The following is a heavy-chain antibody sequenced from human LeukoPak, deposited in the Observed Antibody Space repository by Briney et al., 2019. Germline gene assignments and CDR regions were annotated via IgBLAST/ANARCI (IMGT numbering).Heavy chain of an antibody. J-gene: IGHJ4*02. CDR2: ISYDGSNK. CDR3: ARDRNKYSSSPEWGDIDY. Sequence: PGRSLRLSCAASGFTFSSYAMHWVRQAPGKGLEWVAVISYDGSNKYYADSVKGRFTISRDNSKNTLYLQMNSLRAEDTAAYYCARDRNKYSSSPEWGDIDYWGQGTLVTVSS. V-gene: IGHV3-30-3*01. D-gene: IGHD6-13*01. CDR1: GFTFSSYA.